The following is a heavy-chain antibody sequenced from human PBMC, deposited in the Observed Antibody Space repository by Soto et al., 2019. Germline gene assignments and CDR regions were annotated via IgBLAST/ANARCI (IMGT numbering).Heavy chain of an antibody. J-gene: IGHJ4*02. Sequence: SETLSLTCSVSGASISSYYWSWIRQPPGKGLEWIGYIYYSGSTYYNPSLKSRVTISVDTSKNQFSLKLSSVTAADTAVYSCARGLGNDYYFDYWGQGTLVTVSS. CDR1: GASISSYY. CDR3: ARGLGNDYYFDY. CDR2: IYYSGST. V-gene: IGHV4-59*12. D-gene: IGHD1-1*01.